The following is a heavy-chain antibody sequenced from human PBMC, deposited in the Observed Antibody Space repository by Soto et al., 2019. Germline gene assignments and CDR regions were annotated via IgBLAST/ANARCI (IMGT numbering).Heavy chain of an antibody. CDR1: GFTFSDYG. V-gene: IGHV3-30*18. Sequence: QVQLVESGGGVVQPGRSLRLSCAASGFTFSDYGMHWVRQAPGKGLEWVAVISYDGSNEYYADSVKGRFTISRDNSKNTLYLQMNSLRAEDTAVYYCAKDVSDYGNFDYWGQGNLVTVSS. J-gene: IGHJ4*02. D-gene: IGHD4-17*01. CDR2: ISYDGSNE. CDR3: AKDVSDYGNFDY.